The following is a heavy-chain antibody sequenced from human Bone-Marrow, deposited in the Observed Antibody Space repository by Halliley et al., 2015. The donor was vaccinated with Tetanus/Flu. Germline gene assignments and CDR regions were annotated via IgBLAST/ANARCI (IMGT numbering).Heavy chain of an antibody. D-gene: IGHD2-15*01. CDR3: AREGPECSGGSCYSP. Sequence: YSSGTTNYTPSLKSRVTISVDTSKNQISLKLSSVTAADTAVYFCAREGPECSGGSCYSPWGQGTLVTVSS. J-gene: IGHJ5*02. V-gene: IGHV4-59*01. CDR2: YSSGTT.